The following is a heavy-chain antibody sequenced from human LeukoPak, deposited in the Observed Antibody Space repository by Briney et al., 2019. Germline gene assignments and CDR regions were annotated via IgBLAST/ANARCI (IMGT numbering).Heavy chain of an antibody. Sequence: GGSLRLSCAASGFTFSSYAMHWVRQAPGKGLEWVAVISYDGSNKYYADSVKGRFTISRDNSKNTLYLQMNSLRAEDTAAYYCARGAGYNYPYYFDYWGQGTLVTVSS. CDR2: ISYDGSNK. J-gene: IGHJ4*02. D-gene: IGHD5-24*01. CDR1: GFTFSSYA. CDR3: ARGAGYNYPYYFDY. V-gene: IGHV3-30*04.